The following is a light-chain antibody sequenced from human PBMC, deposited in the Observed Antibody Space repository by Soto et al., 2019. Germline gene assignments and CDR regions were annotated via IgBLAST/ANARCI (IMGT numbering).Light chain of an antibody. CDR2: KAS. V-gene: IGKV1-5*03. CDR1: QTISSW. CDR3: QSYNRDSEA. Sequence: DIQMTQSPTTLSGSVGDRVTITCRASQTISSWLAWYQQKPGKAPKLLIYKASTLKSGVPSRFSGSGSGTECTLTISSLQPDDFATYYCQSYNRDSEAFGQWTKVEL. J-gene: IGKJ1*01.